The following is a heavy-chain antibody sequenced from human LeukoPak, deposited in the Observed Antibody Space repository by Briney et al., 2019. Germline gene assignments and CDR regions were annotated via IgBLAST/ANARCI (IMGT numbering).Heavy chain of an antibody. V-gene: IGHV3-23*01. CDR2: ISGSGGST. D-gene: IGHD3-22*01. CDR3: AKDPSLWYDSSGYHNWFDP. CDR1: GFTFSSYA. J-gene: IGHJ5*02. Sequence: GGSLRLSCAASGFTFSSYAMSWVRQAPGKGLEWVSAISGSGGSTYYADSVKGRFTISRDNSKNTLYLQMNSLRAEDTAVYCCAKDPSLWYDSSGYHNWFDPWGQGTLVTVSS.